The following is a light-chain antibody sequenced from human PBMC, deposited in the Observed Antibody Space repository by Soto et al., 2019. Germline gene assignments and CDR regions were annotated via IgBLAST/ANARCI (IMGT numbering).Light chain of an antibody. Sequence: DIQMAQSPSSLSASVEDRVIITCRASQSISNYLNWYQQKPGNAPKLLIFAASSLQSGVPSRFSGSRSGPDFTLTISSLQPEDFATYYCQQSYSTPLTFGGGTKVDIK. CDR3: QQSYSTPLT. CDR2: AAS. V-gene: IGKV1-39*01. J-gene: IGKJ4*01. CDR1: QSISNY.